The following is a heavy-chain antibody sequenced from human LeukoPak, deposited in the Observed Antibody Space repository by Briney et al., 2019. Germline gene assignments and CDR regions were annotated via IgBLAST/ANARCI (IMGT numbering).Heavy chain of an antibody. D-gene: IGHD3-10*01. V-gene: IGHV4-59*12. Sequence: SETLSLTCTVSGGSISSYYWSWIRQPPGKGLEWIGYIYYSGSTNYNPSLKSRVTISVDTSKNQFSLKLSSVTAADTAVYYCATGSYFPYYFDYWGQGTLVTVSS. J-gene: IGHJ4*02. CDR1: GGSISSYY. CDR2: IYYSGST. CDR3: ATGSYFPYYFDY.